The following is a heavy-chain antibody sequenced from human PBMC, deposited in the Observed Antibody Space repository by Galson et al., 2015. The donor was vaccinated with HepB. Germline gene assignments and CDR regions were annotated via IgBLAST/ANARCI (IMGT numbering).Heavy chain of an antibody. J-gene: IGHJ4*02. CDR1: GFTFSSYW. Sequence: SLRLSCAASGFTFSSYWMSWVRQAPGKGLEWVANIKEDGSQKYYVDSVKGRFTISRDNAENSLYLQMNSLRPEDTAVYYCARRRWLQGDDYWGQGTLVTVSS. CDR3: ARRRWLQGDDY. D-gene: IGHD5-24*01. CDR2: IKEDGSQK. V-gene: IGHV3-7*03.